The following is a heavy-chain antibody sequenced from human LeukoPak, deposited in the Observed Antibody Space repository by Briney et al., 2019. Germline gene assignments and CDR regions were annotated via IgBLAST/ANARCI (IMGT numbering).Heavy chain of an antibody. CDR2: IKKDGSEK. Sequence: GGSLRISCAASGFTSSNNWMSWVRQAPGKGLEWVANIKKDGSEKYYVDSVKGRFTISRDNAKNSLYLQMNSLRAEDPAVYYCARDRGSSGWYEFDYWGQGTLVTVSS. V-gene: IGHV3-7*01. CDR1: GFTSSNNW. D-gene: IGHD6-19*01. J-gene: IGHJ4*02. CDR3: ARDRGSSGWYEFDY.